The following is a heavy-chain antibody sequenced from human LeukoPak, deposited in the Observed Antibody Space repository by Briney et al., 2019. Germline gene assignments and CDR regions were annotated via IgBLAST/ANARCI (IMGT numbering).Heavy chain of an antibody. V-gene: IGHV3-23*01. J-gene: IGHJ6*03. D-gene: IGHD2-15*01. Sequence: GGSLRLSCLASGFTFRNYAMTWIRQAPGKGLEWVSAISGSGASTYYADSVKGRFTISRDNSKNTLYLQMDSLIVEDTAIYYCAKGYCSGGSCPDYNYYTEVWGKGTTVVVSS. CDR1: GFTFRNYA. CDR2: ISGSGAST. CDR3: AKGYCSGGSCPDYNYYTEV.